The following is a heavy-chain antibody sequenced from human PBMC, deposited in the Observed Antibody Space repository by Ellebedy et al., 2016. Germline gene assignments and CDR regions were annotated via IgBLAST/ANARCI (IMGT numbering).Heavy chain of an antibody. CDR3: ARDYYGSLDY. CDR2: IYSSGTT. Sequence: SETLSLXCTVSGGSISGYYWSWIRQPPGKGLEWIGYIYSSGTTNYNPSLKSRISMSLDTSKTQFSLNLNSVTAADTAVYYCARDYYGSLDYWGQGILVTVSS. J-gene: IGHJ4*02. CDR1: GGSISGYY. V-gene: IGHV4-59*01. D-gene: IGHD3-10*01.